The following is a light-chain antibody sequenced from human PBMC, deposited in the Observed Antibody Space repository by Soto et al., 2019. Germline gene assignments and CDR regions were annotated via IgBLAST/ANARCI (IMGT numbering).Light chain of an antibody. CDR3: QQRSNWPWT. CDR2: GAS. Sequence: EIVLTQSPGTLSLSPGERATLSCRASQSVSSNLAWYQQKPAQARRLIIYGASTRATGIPARLSGSGSGTDFTLTISSLEPEDFAVYYCQQRSNWPWTFGQGTKVDIK. CDR1: QSVSSN. J-gene: IGKJ1*01. V-gene: IGKV3-11*01.